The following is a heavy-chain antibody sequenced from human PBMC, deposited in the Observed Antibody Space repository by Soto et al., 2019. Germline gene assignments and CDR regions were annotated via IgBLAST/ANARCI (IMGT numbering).Heavy chain of an antibody. CDR1: GFTFSNYW. CDR3: ARAVRSGSYPYYYYGMDV. Sequence: EVQVVESGGGLVQPGGSLRLSCAASGFTFSNYWMQWVRQAPGKGLVWVSRINSDGSSTSYADSVKGRFTISRDNAKXTXCLQMNSLRAEDTAVYYCARAVRSGSYPYYYYGMDVWGQGTTVTVSS. V-gene: IGHV3-74*01. CDR2: INSDGSST. J-gene: IGHJ6*02. D-gene: IGHD3-10*01.